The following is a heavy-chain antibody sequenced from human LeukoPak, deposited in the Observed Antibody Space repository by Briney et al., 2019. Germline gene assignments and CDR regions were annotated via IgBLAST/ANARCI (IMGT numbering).Heavy chain of an antibody. J-gene: IGHJ4*02. CDR3: AKDRSLDGGNSNGYFDS. Sequence: QSGGSLRLSCAASGFTFSSYAMNWVREAPGKGLEWVSIISGSAGSTYYADSVKGRFTISRDNSKNTLFLQVNSLRAEDTAVYYCAKDRSLDGGNSNGYFDSWGQGTLVTVSS. V-gene: IGHV3-23*01. CDR1: GFTFSSYA. D-gene: IGHD4-23*01. CDR2: ISGSAGST.